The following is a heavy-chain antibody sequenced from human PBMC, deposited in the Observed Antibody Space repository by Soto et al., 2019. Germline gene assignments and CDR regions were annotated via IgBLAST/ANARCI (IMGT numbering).Heavy chain of an antibody. CDR2: INTRGGTT. CDR1: GYTLTRFY. J-gene: IGHJ4*02. Sequence: QVQLVQSGAEVRKPGASVRLSCKASGYTLTRFYLHWVRRAPGQGLEWMGIINTRGGTTAYAQKFRGRLTVTRDTSTSTVYMELSNLRSEDTAIYYCARGPDDSDVPRWDYWGQGTRVTVSS. V-gene: IGHV1-46*01. CDR3: ARGPDDSDVPRWDY. D-gene: IGHD4-17*01.